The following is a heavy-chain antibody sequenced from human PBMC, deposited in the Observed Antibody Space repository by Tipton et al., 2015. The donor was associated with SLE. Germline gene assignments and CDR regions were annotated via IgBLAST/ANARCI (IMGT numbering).Heavy chain of an antibody. CDR3: ARGPPMVFYYMDV. CDR2: INHSGST. CDR1: GGSFSGYY. D-gene: IGHD3-10*01. Sequence: LRLSCAVYGGSFSGYYWSWIRQPPGKGLEWIGEINHSGSTNYNPSLKSRVTISVDTSKNQFSLKLSSVTAADTAVYYCARGPPMVFYYMDVWGKGTTVTVSS. V-gene: IGHV4-34*01. J-gene: IGHJ6*03.